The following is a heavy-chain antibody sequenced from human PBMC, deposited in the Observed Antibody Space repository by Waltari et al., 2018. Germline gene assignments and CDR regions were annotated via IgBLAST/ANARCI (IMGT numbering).Heavy chain of an antibody. J-gene: IGHJ4*02. CDR1: GGSISSGGYY. D-gene: IGHD3-22*01. CDR2: IYHSGST. CDR3: AGDDSSGYYFDY. Sequence: QVQLQESGPGLVKPSQTLSLTCTVSGGSISSGGYYWSWIRQHPGKGLEWIGYIYHSGSTYYNPSLKSRVTISVDRSKNQFSLKLSSVTAADTAVYYCAGDDSSGYYFDYWGQGTLVTVSS. V-gene: IGHV4-31*09.